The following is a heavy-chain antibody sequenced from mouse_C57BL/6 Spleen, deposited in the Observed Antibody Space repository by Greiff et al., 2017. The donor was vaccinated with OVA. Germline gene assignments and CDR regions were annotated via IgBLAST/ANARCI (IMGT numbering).Heavy chain of an antibody. CDR2: IYPGSGST. V-gene: IGHV1-55*01. CDR3: AREGYYVIFDY. D-gene: IGHD2-3*01. CDR1: GYTFTSYW. Sequence: QVQLKEPGAELVKPGASVKMSCKASGYTFTSYWITWVKQRPGQGLEWIGDIYPGSGSTNYNEKFKSKATLTVDTSSSTAYMQLSSLTSEDSAVYYCAREGYYVIFDYWGQGTTLTVSS. J-gene: IGHJ2*01.